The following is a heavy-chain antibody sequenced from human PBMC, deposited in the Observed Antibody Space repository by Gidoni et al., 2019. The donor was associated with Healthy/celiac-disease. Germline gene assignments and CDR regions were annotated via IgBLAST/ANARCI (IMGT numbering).Heavy chain of an antibody. D-gene: IGHD3-10*01. CDR1: GFTFSSYA. CDR2: ISGSGGST. CDR3: ATRLLWFREFPYYYYGMDV. V-gene: IGHV3-23*01. Sequence: EVQLLESGGGLVQPGGSLRLSCAASGFTFSSYAMSWVRQAPGKGLEWVSAISGSGGSTYYADSVKGRFTISRDNSKNTLYLQMISLRAEDTAVYYCATRLLWFREFPYYYYGMDVWGQGTTVTVSS. J-gene: IGHJ6*02.